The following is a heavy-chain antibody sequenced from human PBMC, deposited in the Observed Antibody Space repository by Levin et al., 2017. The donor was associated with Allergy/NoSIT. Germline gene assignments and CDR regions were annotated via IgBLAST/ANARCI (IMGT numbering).Heavy chain of an antibody. Sequence: KVSCKGSGYSFTSYWISWVRQMPGKGLEWMGRIDPSDSYTNYSPSFQGHVTISADKSISTAYLQWSSLKASDTAMYYCARLQYGTTVTTHLDYWGQGALVTVSS. CDR1: GYSFTSYW. J-gene: IGHJ4*02. CDR3: ARLQYGTTVTTHLDY. CDR2: IDPSDSYT. V-gene: IGHV5-10-1*01. D-gene: IGHD4-17*01.